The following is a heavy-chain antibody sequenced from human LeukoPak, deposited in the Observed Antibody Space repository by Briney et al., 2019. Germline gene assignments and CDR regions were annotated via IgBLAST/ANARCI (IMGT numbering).Heavy chain of an antibody. CDR1: GGSISSDGYY. J-gene: IGHJ4*02. Sequence: PSKTLSLTCSVSGGSISSDGYYWSWIRQRPGKGLEWIGYMYYSGTTYLHPSLKSRVTISVDTSKNQFSLKLSSVTAADTAVYYCAREIASAGTGADYWGRGILVTVSS. CDR3: AREIASAGTGADY. D-gene: IGHD6-13*01. CDR2: MYYSGTT. V-gene: IGHV4-31*03.